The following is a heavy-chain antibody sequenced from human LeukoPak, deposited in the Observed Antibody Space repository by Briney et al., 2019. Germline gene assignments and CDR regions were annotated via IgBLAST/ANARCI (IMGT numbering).Heavy chain of an antibody. V-gene: IGHV3-7*01. CDR3: VNLGYSD. Sequence: GGSLRLSCEASGFSFSAAWMTWVRQAPGKGLEWVATIKNDGSDKYYVDSVKGRFTLSRDNAKNSVHLQMNSLRVEDTAVYYCVNLGYSDGGQGTLVTVSS. J-gene: IGHJ4*02. D-gene: IGHD5-12*01. CDR1: GFSFSAAW. CDR2: IKNDGSDK.